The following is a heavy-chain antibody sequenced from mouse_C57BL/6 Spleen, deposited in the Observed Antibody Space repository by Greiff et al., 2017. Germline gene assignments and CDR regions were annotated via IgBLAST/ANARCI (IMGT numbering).Heavy chain of an antibody. CDR2: IYPGDGDT. Sequence: QVQLKQSGPELVKPGASVKISCKASGYAFSSSWMNWVKQRPGKGLEWIGRIYPGDGDTNYNGKFKGKATLTADKSSSTAYMQLSSLTSEDSAVYFCARSRDGPYWYFDVWGTGTTVTVSS. J-gene: IGHJ1*03. D-gene: IGHD2-3*01. CDR3: ARSRDGPYWYFDV. CDR1: GYAFSSSW. V-gene: IGHV1-82*01.